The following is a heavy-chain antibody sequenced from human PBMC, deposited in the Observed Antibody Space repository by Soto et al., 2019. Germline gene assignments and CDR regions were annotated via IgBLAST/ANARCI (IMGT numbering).Heavy chain of an antibody. CDR3: ARRCGSGRYYKAPDAFDI. CDR2: IDPIDSYT. CDR1: GYSFTSYW. J-gene: IGHJ3*02. D-gene: IGHD3-10*01. Sequence: PGESRKISCKGSGYSFTSYWISWVRQMPGKGLKWMGRIDPIDSYTNYSPSFQGHVTISADKSISTAYLQWSSLKASDTAMSHCARRCGSGRYYKAPDAFDIWGQGTMVTVSS. V-gene: IGHV5-10-1*01.